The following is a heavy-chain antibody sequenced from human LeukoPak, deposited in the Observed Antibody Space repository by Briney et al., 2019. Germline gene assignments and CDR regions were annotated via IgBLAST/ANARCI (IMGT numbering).Heavy chain of an antibody. V-gene: IGHV1-46*01. CDR2: INPSGGST. CDR3: ASELDTAMVNDAFDI. D-gene: IGHD5-18*01. Sequence: ASVTVSCTASGYTFTSYYMHWVRQAPGQGLEWMGIINPSGGSTSYAQKFQGRVTMTRDTSTSTVYMELSSLRSEDTAVYYCASELDTAMVNDAFDIWGQGTMVTVSS. J-gene: IGHJ3*02. CDR1: GYTFTSYY.